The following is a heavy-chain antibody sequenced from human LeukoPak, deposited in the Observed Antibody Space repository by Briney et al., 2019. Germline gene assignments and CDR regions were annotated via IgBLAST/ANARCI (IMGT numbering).Heavy chain of an antibody. CDR2: ISSNSGYI. Sequence: GGSLRLSCVVSGFTFRSYTMNWVRQAPGRGLEWISSISSNSGYIYYVDSVRGRFTISRDNARNSLYLHMNSLRPEDTAVYYCARRTQNDDLWSGSPDWYFDLWGRGTLVTASS. V-gene: IGHV3-21*06. CDR1: GFTFRSYT. D-gene: IGHD3-3*01. J-gene: IGHJ2*01. CDR3: ARRTQNDDLWSGSPDWYFDL.